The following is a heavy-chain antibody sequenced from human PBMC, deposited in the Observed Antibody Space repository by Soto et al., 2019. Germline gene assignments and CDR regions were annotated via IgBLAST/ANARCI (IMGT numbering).Heavy chain of an antibody. D-gene: IGHD3-22*01. CDR1: GGTFSSYA. J-gene: IGHJ4*02. CDR3: ASGTTYYYDSSGYYAPFDY. V-gene: IGHV1-69*13. CDR2: IIPIFGTA. Sequence: SVKVSCKXSGGTFSSYAISWVRQAPGQGLEWMGGIIPIFGTANYAQKFQGRVTITADESTSTAYMELSSLRSEDTAVYYCASGTTYYYDSSGYYAPFDYWGQGTLVTVSS.